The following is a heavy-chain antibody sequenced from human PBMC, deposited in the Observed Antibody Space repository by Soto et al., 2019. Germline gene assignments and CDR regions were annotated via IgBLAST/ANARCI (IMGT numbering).Heavy chain of an antibody. CDR1: GGTFSSYA. J-gene: IGHJ6*02. CDR2: IIPIFGTA. V-gene: IGHV1-69*06. D-gene: IGHD3-9*01. CDR3: ARDWNYDILTGYYPPGMDV. Sequence: ASVKVSCKASGGTFSSYAISWVRQAPGQGLEWMGGIIPIFGTANYAQKFQGRVTITADKSTSTAYMELSSLRSEDTAVYYCARDWNYDILTGYYPPGMDVWGQGTTVPSP.